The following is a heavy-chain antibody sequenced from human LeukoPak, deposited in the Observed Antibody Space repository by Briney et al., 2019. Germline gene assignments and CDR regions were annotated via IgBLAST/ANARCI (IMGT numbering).Heavy chain of an antibody. D-gene: IGHD4-11*01. CDR3: ARHTRYSSSSRVFEY. V-gene: IGHV5-51*01. CDR1: GYSFNTYW. J-gene: IGHJ4*02. CDR2: IYPDDSET. Sequence: GESLKISCKGSGYSFNTYWIGWVRRMPGEGLELMGIIYPDDSETRYRPSFQGQVTISADKSISTAYLQWSSLKASDTAIYYCARHTRYSSSSRVFEYWGQGTLVTVSS.